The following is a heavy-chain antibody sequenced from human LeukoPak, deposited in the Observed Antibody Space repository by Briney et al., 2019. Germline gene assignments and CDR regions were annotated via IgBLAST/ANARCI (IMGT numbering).Heavy chain of an antibody. D-gene: IGHD3-22*01. V-gene: IGHV5-51*01. CDR2: IYPGDSDT. Sequence: GESLKISCKGSGYGFTSYWIGWVRQMPGKGLEWMGIIYPGDSDTRYSPSFQGQVTISADKSISTAYLQWSSLKAPDTAMYYCARHREYYYDSSGYYYDYWGQGTLVTVSS. J-gene: IGHJ4*02. CDR3: ARHREYYYDSSGYYYDY. CDR1: GYGFTSYW.